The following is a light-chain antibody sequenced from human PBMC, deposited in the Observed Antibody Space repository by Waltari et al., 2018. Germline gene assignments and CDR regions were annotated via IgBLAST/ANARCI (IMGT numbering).Light chain of an antibody. V-gene: IGLV1-44*01. CDR3: AAWDDSLNGLYV. Sequence: QSVLTQPPSASGTPGQSVTISCSGSSSNIGSNTVTWYQQLPGTAPKLLIYSNNQRPSGVPDRFSGSKSGTSASLAISGLQSEDEADYYCAAWDDSLNGLYVFGTGTKVTVL. CDR1: SSNIGSNT. J-gene: IGLJ1*01. CDR2: SNN.